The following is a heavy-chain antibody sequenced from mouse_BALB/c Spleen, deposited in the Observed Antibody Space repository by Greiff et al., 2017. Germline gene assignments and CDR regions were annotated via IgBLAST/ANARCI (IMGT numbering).Heavy chain of an antibody. D-gene: IGHD2-14*01. V-gene: IGHV1-9*01. CDR3: ARMGVPHYYAMDY. CDR1: GYTFSSYW. Sequence: QVQLKQSGAELMKPGASVKISCKATGYTFSSYWIEWVKQRPGHGLEWIGEILPGSGSTNYNEKFKGKATFTADTSSNTAYMQLSSLTSEDSAVYYCARMGVPHYYAMDYWGQGTSVTVSS. CDR2: ILPGSGST. J-gene: IGHJ4*01.